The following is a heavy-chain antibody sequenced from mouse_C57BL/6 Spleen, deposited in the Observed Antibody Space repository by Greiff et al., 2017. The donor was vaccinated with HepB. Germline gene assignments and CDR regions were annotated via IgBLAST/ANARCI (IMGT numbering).Heavy chain of an antibody. CDR3: ARGSSSYHGGMDY. Sequence: EVKLVESGPGMVKPSQSLSLTCTVTGYSITSGYDWHWIRHFPGNKLEWMGYINYSGSTNYNPSLKSRISITHDTSKNHFFLKLNSVTTEDTATYYCARGSSSYHGGMDYWGQGTSVTVSS. V-gene: IGHV3-1*01. D-gene: IGHD1-1*01. J-gene: IGHJ4*01. CDR2: INYSGST. CDR1: GYSITSGYD.